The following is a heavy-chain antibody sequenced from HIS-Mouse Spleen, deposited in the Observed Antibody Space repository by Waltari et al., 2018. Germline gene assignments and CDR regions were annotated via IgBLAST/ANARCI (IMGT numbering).Heavy chain of an antibody. CDR1: GGSILSSSYY. V-gene: IGHV4-39*07. CDR2: IYYSGST. CDR3: AREIPYSSSWYDWYFDL. D-gene: IGHD6-13*01. J-gene: IGHJ2*01. Sequence: QLQLQESGPGLVKPSETLSLTCTVPGGSILSSSYYWGWNRQPPGKGLELIGSIYYSGSTYYNPSLKSRVTISVDTSKNQFSLKLSSVTAADTAVYYCAREIPYSSSWYDWYFDLWGRGTLVTVSS.